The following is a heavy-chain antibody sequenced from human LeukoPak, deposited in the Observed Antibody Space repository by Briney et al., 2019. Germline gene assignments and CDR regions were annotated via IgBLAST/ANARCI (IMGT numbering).Heavy chain of an antibody. Sequence: GGSLRLSCAASGFTFNNAWMSWVRQAPGKGLEWVGRIKSKTDGGTTDYAAPVKGGFIISRDDSKNTLYLQMNSLKTEDTAVYYCTTITAAGYIDYWGQGTLVTVSS. CDR3: TTITAAGYIDY. V-gene: IGHV3-15*01. CDR2: IKSKTDGGTT. CDR1: GFTFNNAW. D-gene: IGHD6-13*01. J-gene: IGHJ4*02.